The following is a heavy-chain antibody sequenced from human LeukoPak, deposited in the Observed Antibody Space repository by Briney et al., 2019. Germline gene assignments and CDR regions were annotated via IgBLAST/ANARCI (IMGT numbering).Heavy chain of an antibody. CDR3: AKTRPRSSTSCSKDYFDY. D-gene: IGHD2-2*01. CDR1: GFTFSTYA. Sequence: GGSLRLSCAASGFTFSTYAMSWVRQAPGKGLEWVSVISGGGDSIYYADSVKGRFTISRDNSKNTLYLQMNSLRAEDTAVYYCAKTRPRSSTSCSKDYFDYWGQGTLVTVSS. J-gene: IGHJ4*02. V-gene: IGHV3-23*01. CDR2: ISGGGDSI.